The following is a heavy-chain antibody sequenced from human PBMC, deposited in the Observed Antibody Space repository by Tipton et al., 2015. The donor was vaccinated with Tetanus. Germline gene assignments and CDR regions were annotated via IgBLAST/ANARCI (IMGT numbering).Heavy chain of an antibody. D-gene: IGHD5-18*01. CDR2: IYYRGSI. CDR1: GGSINSGDYY. J-gene: IGHJ4*02. CDR3: VRGRGLGAYSYGFEY. Sequence: TLSLTCTVSGGSINSGDYYWSWIRQSPGKGLEWIGYIYYRGSIHYNPSLQSRVFISLDTSANQFSLKLNSVTAADTAVYYCVRGRGLGAYSYGFEYWGQGALVTVSS. V-gene: IGHV4-30-4*01.